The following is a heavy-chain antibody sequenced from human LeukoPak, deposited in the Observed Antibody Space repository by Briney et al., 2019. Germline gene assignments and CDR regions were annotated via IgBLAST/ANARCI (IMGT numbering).Heavy chain of an antibody. J-gene: IGHJ5*02. CDR3: AKASVGAGFFDP. V-gene: IGHV4-4*02. D-gene: IGHD1-26*01. CDR2: IYHSGST. CDR1: GGSISSSNW. Sequence: SETLSLTCAVSGGSISSSNWWSWVRQPPGKGLEWFGGIYHSGSTNYNPSLKSRVTISVDKSKNQFSLKLSSVPAADTAVYYCAKASVGAGFFDPWGQGTLVTVSS.